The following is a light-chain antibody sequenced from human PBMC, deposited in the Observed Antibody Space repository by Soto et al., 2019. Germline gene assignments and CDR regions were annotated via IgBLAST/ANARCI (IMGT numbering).Light chain of an antibody. CDR3: QHRSNWPLT. CDR1: QSVSNY. Sequence: EIVMTQSPATLSVSPGERATLSCRASQSVSNYLAWYQQKPGQAPRLLIYDAFNRATGIPARFSGSGSGTDFTLTISSLEPEDFAVYYCQHRSNWPLTFGGGTKVDIK. J-gene: IGKJ4*01. V-gene: IGKV3-11*01. CDR2: DAF.